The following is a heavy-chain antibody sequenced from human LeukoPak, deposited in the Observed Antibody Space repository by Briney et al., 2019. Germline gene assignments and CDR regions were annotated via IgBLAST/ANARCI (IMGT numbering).Heavy chain of an antibody. J-gene: IGHJ6*02. CDR1: GGTFSSYA. V-gene: IGHV1-69*04. CDR2: IIPILGIA. Sequence: SVKVSCKASGGTFSSYAISWVRQAPGQGLEWIGRIIPILGIANYAQKFQGRVTITADKSTSTAYMELSSLRSEDTAVYYCARRGSTSSYYGMDVWGQGTTVTVSS. CDR3: ARRGSTSSYYGMDV. D-gene: IGHD2-2*01.